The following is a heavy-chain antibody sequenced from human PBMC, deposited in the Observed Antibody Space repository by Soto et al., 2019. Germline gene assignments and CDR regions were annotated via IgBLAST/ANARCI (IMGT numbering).Heavy chain of an antibody. D-gene: IGHD6-13*01. V-gene: IGHV4-30-4*01. CDR3: ACGLAAAGTRPNHYYYYGMDV. CDR2: IYYSGST. Sequence: SETLSLTCTVSGGSISSGDYYWSWIRQPPGKGLEWIGYIYYSGSTYYNPSLKSRVTISVDTSKNRFSLKLSSVTAADTAVYYCACGLAAAGTRPNHYYYYGMDVWGQGTTVTVSS. J-gene: IGHJ6*02. CDR1: GGSISSGDYY.